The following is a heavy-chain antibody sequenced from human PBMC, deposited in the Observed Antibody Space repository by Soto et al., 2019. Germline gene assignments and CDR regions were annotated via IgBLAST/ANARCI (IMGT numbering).Heavy chain of an antibody. CDR1: GGSISSGDYY. CDR3: ARVRSSGYTVYYYYYGMDV. J-gene: IGHJ6*02. V-gene: IGHV4-30-4*01. CDR2: IYYSGST. D-gene: IGHD3-22*01. Sequence: PSETLSLTCTVSGGSISSGDYYWSWIRQPPGKGLEWIGYIYYSGSTYYNQSLKSRVTISVDTSKNQFSLKLSSVTAADTAVYYCARVRSSGYTVYYYYYGMDVWGQGTTVTVSS.